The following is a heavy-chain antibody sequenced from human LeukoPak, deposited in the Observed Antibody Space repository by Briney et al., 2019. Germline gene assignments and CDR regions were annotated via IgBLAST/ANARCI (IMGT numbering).Heavy chain of an antibody. J-gene: IGHJ4*02. V-gene: IGHV1-69*13. CDR2: IIPIFGTA. CDR1: GGTFISYA. D-gene: IGHD5-24*01. Sequence: SVKVSCKASGGTFISYAISWVRQAPGQGLEWMGGIIPIFGTANYAQKFQGRVTITADESTSTAYMELSSLRSEDTAVYYCARGLEGDGYNSDYWGQGTLVTVSS. CDR3: ARGLEGDGYNSDY.